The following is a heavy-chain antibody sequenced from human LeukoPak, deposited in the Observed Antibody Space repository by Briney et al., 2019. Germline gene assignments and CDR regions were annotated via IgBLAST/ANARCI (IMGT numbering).Heavy chain of an antibody. D-gene: IGHD4-23*01. CDR3: ARGGSRLTTVVTKGFDY. CDR1: GFTFSSYS. Sequence: AGGSLRLSCAASGFTFSSYSMNWVRQAPGKGLEWVSSISSSSIYIYYADSVKGRSTISRDNAKNSLYLQMNSLRAEDTAVYYCARGGSRLTTVVTKGFDYWGQGTLVTVSS. V-gene: IGHV3-21*01. CDR2: ISSSSIYI. J-gene: IGHJ4*02.